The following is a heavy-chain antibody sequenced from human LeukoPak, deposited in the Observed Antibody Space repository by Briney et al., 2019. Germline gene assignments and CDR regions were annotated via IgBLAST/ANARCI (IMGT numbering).Heavy chain of an antibody. CDR3: ARWVVVPDFYGMDV. CDR1: GGSISSSSYY. V-gene: IGHV4-39*07. J-gene: IGHJ6*02. D-gene: IGHD2-2*01. Sequence: SETLSLTCIVSGGSISSSSYYWGWIRQPPGKGLEWIGSIYYSGSTYYNPSLKSRVTISVDTSKNQFSLKLSSVTAADTAVYYCARWVVVPDFYGMDVWGQGTTVTVSS. CDR2: IYYSGST.